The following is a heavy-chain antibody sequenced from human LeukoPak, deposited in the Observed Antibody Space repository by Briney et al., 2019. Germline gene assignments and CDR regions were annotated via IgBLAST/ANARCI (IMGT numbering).Heavy chain of an antibody. D-gene: IGHD3-22*01. CDR3: ARNHLFYDSSAYGTYYYFMDV. CDR1: GFTFSSYT. CDR2: ISSSDSYV. J-gene: IGHJ6*03. Sequence: GGSLRLSCAASGFTFSSYTMNWVRQAPGKGLEWVSSISSSDSYVYYADSVKGRFTISRDNAKNSLYLQMNSLRAEDMAVYYCARNHLFYDSSAYGTYYYFMDVWGKGTTVTISS. V-gene: IGHV3-21*01.